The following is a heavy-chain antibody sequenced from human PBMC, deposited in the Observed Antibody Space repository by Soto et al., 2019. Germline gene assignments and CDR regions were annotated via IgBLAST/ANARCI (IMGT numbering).Heavy chain of an antibody. J-gene: IGHJ3*02. Sequence: PGGSLRLSCAGSGSTFTDFTMTWVRQAPGKGLEWVSAISGDGLSTYYAGSVKGRFTISRDNSKTTLYLQMNSLRAEDTAVYYCAGRPGAFDIWGRGTMGTVSS. CDR1: GSTFTDFT. CDR3: AGRPGAFDI. V-gene: IGHV3-23*01. CDR2: ISGDGLST.